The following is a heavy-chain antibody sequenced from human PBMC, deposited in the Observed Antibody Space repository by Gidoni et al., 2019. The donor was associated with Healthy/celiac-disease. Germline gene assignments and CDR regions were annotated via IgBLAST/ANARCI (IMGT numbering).Heavy chain of an antibody. Sequence: SGYSISSGYYWGWIRQPQGKGLEWIGSIYHSGSTYSNPALQSRVTISVDTSKNHFSLKLISVTAADTSVYDCAKHQSDVVYDVWGQGTLVTVSS. CDR3: AKHQSDVVYDV. D-gene: IGHD5-12*01. CDR2: IYHSGST. J-gene: IGHJ4*02. V-gene: IGHV4-38-2*01. CDR1: GYSISSGYY.